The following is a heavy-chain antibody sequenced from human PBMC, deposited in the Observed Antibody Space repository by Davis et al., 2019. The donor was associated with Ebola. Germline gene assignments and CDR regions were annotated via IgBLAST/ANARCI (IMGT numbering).Heavy chain of an antibody. CDR3: ARDRGIRGYSYGYYPGDY. Sequence: ASVKVSCKASGYTFTGYYMHWVRQAPGQGLEWMGWINPNSGGTNYAQKFQGRVTMTRDTSISTAYMELSSLRSEDTAVYYCARDRGIRGYSYGYYPGDYWGQGTLVTVSS. J-gene: IGHJ4*02. V-gene: IGHV1-2*02. CDR2: INPNSGGT. D-gene: IGHD5-18*01. CDR1: GYTFTGYY.